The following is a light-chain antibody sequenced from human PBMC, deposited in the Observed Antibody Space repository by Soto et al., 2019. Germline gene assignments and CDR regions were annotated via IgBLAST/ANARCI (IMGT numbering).Light chain of an antibody. J-gene: IGKJ5*01. CDR2: GSS. V-gene: IGKV3-20*01. Sequence: EIVLTHSPGTLSFSPLKIANLSFSASQSVSSSYLAWYQQKPGQAPRLLIYGSSSRATGIPDRFSGSGSGTDFTLTISRLEPEDFAVYYCQKYGSSSVNFGQGTRLEIK. CDR1: QSVSSSY. CDR3: QKYGSSSVN.